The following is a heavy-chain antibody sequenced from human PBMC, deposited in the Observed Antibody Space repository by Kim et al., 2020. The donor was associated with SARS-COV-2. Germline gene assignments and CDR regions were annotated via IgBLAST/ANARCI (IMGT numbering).Heavy chain of an antibody. V-gene: IGHV3-74*01. Sequence: GGSLRLSCAASGFMFRNYWMHWVRQAPGKGLVWVSYINNDGSITSYADSVRGRFTIYRDNARNTLYLKMDSLRADDTAVYYCARVRVERRGNNPQMYWG. D-gene: IGHD1-26*01. CDR2: INNDGSIT. J-gene: IGHJ4*01. CDR1: GFMFRNYW. CDR3: ARVRVERRGNNPQMY.